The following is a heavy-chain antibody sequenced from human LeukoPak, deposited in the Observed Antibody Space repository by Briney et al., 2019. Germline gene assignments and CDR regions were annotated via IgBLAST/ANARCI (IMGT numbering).Heavy chain of an antibody. J-gene: IGHJ6*02. CDR3: ARDRSYGPSGYYYGMDV. CDR2: IYYSGST. CDR1: GGSISSYY. Sequence: SETLSLTCTVSGGSISSYYWSWIRQPPGKGLEWIGYIYYSGSTNYNPSLKSRVTISVDTSKNQFSLELSSVTAADTAVYYCARDRSYGPSGYYYGMDVWGQGTTVTVSS. D-gene: IGHD5-18*01. V-gene: IGHV4-59*01.